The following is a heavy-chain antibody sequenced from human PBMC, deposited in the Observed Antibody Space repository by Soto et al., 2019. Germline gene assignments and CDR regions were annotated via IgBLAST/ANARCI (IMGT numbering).Heavy chain of an antibody. CDR1: GGSISSYY. CDR2: IYYSGST. D-gene: IGHD5-12*01. V-gene: IGHV4-59*01. Sequence: SETLSLTCTVSGGSISSYYWSWIRQPPGNGLEWIGYIYYSGSTNYNPSLKSRVTISVDTSKNQFSLKLSSVTAADTAWYYFARDRLVECGYDLGGYYYDGLDVWGQGTTVTVSS. CDR3: ARDRLVECGYDLGGYYYDGLDV. J-gene: IGHJ6*02.